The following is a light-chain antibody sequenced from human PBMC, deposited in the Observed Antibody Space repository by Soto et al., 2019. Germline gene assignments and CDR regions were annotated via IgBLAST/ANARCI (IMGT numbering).Light chain of an antibody. CDR1: QGISSW. Sequence: DIQMTQSPSSVSASVGDRVTITCRASQGISSWLAWYQQKPGKAPKLLIYAASSLQSGVPPRFTGSGSGTEFTLTISGLQSEDFAVYYCQQYNSWPITFGQGTRLEIK. J-gene: IGKJ5*01. CDR3: QQYNSWPIT. V-gene: IGKV1-12*01. CDR2: AAS.